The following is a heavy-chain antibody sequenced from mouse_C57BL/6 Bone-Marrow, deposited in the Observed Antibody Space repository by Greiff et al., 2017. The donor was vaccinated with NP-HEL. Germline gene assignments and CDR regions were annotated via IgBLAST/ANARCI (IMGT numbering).Heavy chain of an antibody. J-gene: IGHJ3*01. CDR3: TTHDGYYCWFAY. D-gene: IGHD2-3*01. CDR2: IDPETGGT. Sequence: QVQLQQSGAELVRPGASVTLSCKASGYTFTDYEMHWVKQTPVHGLEWIGAIDPETGGTAYNQKFKGKAILTADKSSSTASMELRSLTSEDSAVYYCTTHDGYYCWFAYWGQGTRVTVSA. V-gene: IGHV1-15*01. CDR1: GYTFTDYE.